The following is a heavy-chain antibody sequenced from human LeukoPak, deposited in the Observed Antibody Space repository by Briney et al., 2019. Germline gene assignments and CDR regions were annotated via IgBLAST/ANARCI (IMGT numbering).Heavy chain of an antibody. CDR3: ARDGYSSGWGVYYYYMDV. D-gene: IGHD6-19*01. J-gene: IGHJ6*03. CDR1: GFTFSSYG. Sequence: GGSLRLSCAASGFTFSSYGMHWVRQAPGKGLEWVSYISSSGSTIYYADSVKGRFTISRDNAKNSLYLQMNSLRAEDTAVYYCARDGYSSGWGVYYYYMDVWGKGTTVTISS. CDR2: ISSSGSTI. V-gene: IGHV3-48*04.